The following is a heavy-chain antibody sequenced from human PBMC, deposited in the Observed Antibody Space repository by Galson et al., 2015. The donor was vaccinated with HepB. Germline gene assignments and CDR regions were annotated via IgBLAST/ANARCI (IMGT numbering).Heavy chain of an antibody. CDR2: IMHDGSNK. CDR1: GFPFSTYD. J-gene: IGHJ4*02. Sequence: SLRLSCAASGFPFSTYDMHWVRQAPGKGLEWVAVIMHDGSNKFHTDSVKGRFTISRDNSKNTLYLQMNNLGAEDSGVYYCAREPGYGACDRQGSASWGQGTLVIVSS. V-gene: IGHV3-33*01. CDR3: AREPGYGACDRQGSAS. D-gene: IGHD4-17*01.